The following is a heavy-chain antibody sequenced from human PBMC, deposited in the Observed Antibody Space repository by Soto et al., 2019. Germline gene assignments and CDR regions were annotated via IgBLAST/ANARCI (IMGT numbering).Heavy chain of an antibody. CDR3: ATTADYGDYVFDP. D-gene: IGHD4-17*01. Sequence: SETLSLTCAVYGGSFSCYYWSWIRQPPGKGLEWIGEINHSGSTNYNPSLKSRVTISVDTSKNQFSLKLSSVTAADTAVYYCATTADYGDYVFDPWGQGTLVTVSS. CDR2: INHSGST. J-gene: IGHJ5*02. CDR1: GGSFSCYY. V-gene: IGHV4-34*01.